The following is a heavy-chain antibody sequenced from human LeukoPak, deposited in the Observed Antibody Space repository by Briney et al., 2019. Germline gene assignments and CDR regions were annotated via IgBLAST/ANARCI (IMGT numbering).Heavy chain of an antibody. CDR3: TRHACGDGC. Sequence: GGSLKLSCAASGFTLSGSAMHWVRQASGKGLEWVGRIRSKANSYATAYAASVKGRFTISRDDSKNTAYLQMNSLKTEDTAVYYCTRHACGDGCWGQGTLVTVSS. V-gene: IGHV3-73*01. CDR2: IRSKANSYAT. D-gene: IGHD2-21*02. J-gene: IGHJ4*02. CDR1: GFTLSGSA.